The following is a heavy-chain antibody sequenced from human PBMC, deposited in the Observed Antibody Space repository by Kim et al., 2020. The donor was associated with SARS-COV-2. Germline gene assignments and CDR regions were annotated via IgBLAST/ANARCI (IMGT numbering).Heavy chain of an antibody. V-gene: IGHV4-39*01. CDR2: T. CDR3: ARRGGIVNNYNY. J-gene: IGHJ4*02. Sequence: TYYNPSLQSHVTMSVDTSSNQFSLNLRSVTATDTAVYYCARRGGIVNNYNYWGQGTLVTVSS. D-gene: IGHD1-1*01.